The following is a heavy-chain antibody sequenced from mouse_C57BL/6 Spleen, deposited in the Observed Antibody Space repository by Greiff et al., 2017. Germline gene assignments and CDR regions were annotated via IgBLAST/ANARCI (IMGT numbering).Heavy chain of an antibody. D-gene: IGHD2-1*01. CDR1: GYTFTSYW. J-gene: IGHJ1*03. Sequence: QVQLQQSGTELVKPGASVKLSCKASGYTFTSYWMHWVKQRPGHGLEWIGNINPSNGGTNYNEKFKSKATLTVDKSSSTAYMHLSRLTSEDSAVYYCAYGNYWYFDVWGTGTTVTVSA. CDR3: AYGNYWYFDV. CDR2: INPSNGGT. V-gene: IGHV1-53*01.